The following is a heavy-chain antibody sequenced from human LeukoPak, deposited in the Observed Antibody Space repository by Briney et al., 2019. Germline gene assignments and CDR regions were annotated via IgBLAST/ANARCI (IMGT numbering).Heavy chain of an antibody. D-gene: IGHD1-26*01. CDR1: GYTFTSYD. CDR3: AKDRSKGSYGDEFDH. V-gene: IGHV1-8*01. J-gene: IGHJ4*02. CDR2: MNPNSGNT. Sequence: ASVKVSCKASGYTFTSYDINWVRQATGQGLEWMGWMNPNSGNTGYAQKFQGRVTMTRNTSISTAYMELSSLRPEDTAVYYCAKDRSKGSYGDEFDHWGQGTLVTVSS.